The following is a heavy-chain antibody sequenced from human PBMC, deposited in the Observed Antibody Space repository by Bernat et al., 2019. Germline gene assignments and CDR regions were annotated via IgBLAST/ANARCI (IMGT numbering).Heavy chain of an antibody. CDR2: IKNKIDGGTT. Sequence: EVQLVESGGGLVKPGGSLRLSCAASGFTFSNAWMNWVRQAPGEGLEWVGRIKNKIDGGTTDYGAPMKGRFTISRDDSKKTLYLQMNSLKTEDTAVYYCATDQIGSNPSRFDYWGQGTLVTVSS. CDR3: ATDQIGSNPSRFDY. D-gene: IGHD4/OR15-4a*01. J-gene: IGHJ4*02. CDR1: GFTFSNAW. V-gene: IGHV3-15*07.